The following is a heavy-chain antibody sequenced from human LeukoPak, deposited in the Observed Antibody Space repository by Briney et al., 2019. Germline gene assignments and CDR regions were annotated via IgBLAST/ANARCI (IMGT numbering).Heavy chain of an antibody. Sequence: PSETLSLTCTVSGGSISSGSYYWSWIRQPAGKGLEWIGRIYTSGSTNYNPSLKSRVTISVDTSKNQFSLKLSSVTAADTAVYYCASNHNYDFWSAHYRGGYFQHWGQGTLVTVSS. CDR1: GGSISSGSYY. J-gene: IGHJ1*01. V-gene: IGHV4-61*02. CDR3: ASNHNYDFWSAHYRGGYFQH. D-gene: IGHD3-3*01. CDR2: IYTSGST.